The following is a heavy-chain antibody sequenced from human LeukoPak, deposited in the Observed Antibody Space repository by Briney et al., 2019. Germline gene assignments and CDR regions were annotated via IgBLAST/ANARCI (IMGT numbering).Heavy chain of an antibody. V-gene: IGHV4-39*07. J-gene: IGHJ5*02. Sequence: SETLSLTCTVSGGSISSSSYYWGWIRQPPGKGLEWIGSIYYSGSTYYNPSLKSRVTISVDTSKNQFSLKLSSVTAADTAVYYCARRAGRYPAIINWFDPWGQGTLVTVSS. D-gene: IGHD1-26*01. CDR2: IYYSGST. CDR3: ARRAGRYPAIINWFDP. CDR1: GGSISSSSYY.